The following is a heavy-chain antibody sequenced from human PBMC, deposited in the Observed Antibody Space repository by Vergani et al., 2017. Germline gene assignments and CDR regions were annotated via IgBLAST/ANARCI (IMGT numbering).Heavy chain of an antibody. CDR1: GGSINNDFYY. Sequence: QVQLQESGPGLVKPSQTLSLTCTVSGGSINNDFYYWHWIRQPAGKGLEWIGRIYVSGITDYNSSLQSRVSMSVDTSTNQFSLTLTSVTAAHTAVYYCARDNKQLRPRAFDLWCQGTMVTVSS. CDR2: IYVSGIT. CDR3: ARDNKQLRPRAFDL. V-gene: IGHV4-61*02. J-gene: IGHJ3*01. D-gene: IGHD4-23*01.